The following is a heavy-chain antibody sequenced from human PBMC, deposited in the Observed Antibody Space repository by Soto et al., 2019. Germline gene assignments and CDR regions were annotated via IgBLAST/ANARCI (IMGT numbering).Heavy chain of an antibody. CDR3: ARGSIRFGELLGWFDP. CDR1: GYTFTSYA. V-gene: IGHV1-3*01. J-gene: IGHJ5*02. D-gene: IGHD3-10*01. CDR2: INAGNGNT. Sequence: QVQLVQSGAEVKKPGASVKVSCKASGYTFTSYAMHWVRQAPGQRHEWMGWINAGNGNTKYSQKFQGRVTITRDTSASTAYMELSSLRSEDTAVYYCARGSIRFGELLGWFDPWGQGTLVSVYS.